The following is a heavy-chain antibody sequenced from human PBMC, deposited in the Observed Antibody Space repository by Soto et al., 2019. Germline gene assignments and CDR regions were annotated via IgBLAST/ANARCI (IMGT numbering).Heavy chain of an antibody. D-gene: IGHD3-22*01. CDR3: TRDKYYDSNNWFDP. J-gene: IGHJ5*02. Sequence: LSLTCTVSGGSITASYWSWLRQPAGKGLEWIGRIYSTGTTNYNPSLKSRVTMSVDTSQNQFSLRLTSVTAADTAVYYCTRDKYYDSNNWFDPWGQGALVTVSS. CDR2: IYSTGTT. CDR1: GGSITASY. V-gene: IGHV4-4*07.